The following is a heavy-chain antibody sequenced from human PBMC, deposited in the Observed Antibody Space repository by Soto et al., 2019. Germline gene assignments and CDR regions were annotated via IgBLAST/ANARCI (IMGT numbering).Heavy chain of an antibody. J-gene: IGHJ6*02. CDR1: GYTFTSYD. V-gene: IGHV1-8*01. D-gene: IGHD1-1*01. CDR2: MNPNSGNT. Sequence: QVQLVQSGAEVKKPGASVKVSCKASGYTFTSYDINWVRQATGQGLEWMGWMNPNSGNTGYAQKFQGRVTMTGNKTLTTAYRELSSLRSEDTAVYYCARERTTRGMDVWGQGTTVTVSS. CDR3: ARERTTRGMDV.